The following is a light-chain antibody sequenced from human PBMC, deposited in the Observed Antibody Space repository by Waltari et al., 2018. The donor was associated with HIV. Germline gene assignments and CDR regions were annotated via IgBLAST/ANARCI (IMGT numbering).Light chain of an antibody. CDR2: GNS. J-gene: IGLJ1*01. V-gene: IGLV1-40*01. CDR1: SSNIGAGYD. CDR3: QSYDSSLSGATV. Sequence: QSVLTQPPSVSGAPGQRVTISCTGSSSNIGAGYDVHWYQPLPGTAPKLLIFGNSTRPSGVPDRFAGSKSGTSASLAITGLRAEDEADYYCQSYDSSLSGATVFGTGTKVTV.